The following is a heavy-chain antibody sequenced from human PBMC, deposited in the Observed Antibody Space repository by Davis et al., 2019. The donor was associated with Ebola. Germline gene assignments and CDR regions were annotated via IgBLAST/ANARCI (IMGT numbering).Heavy chain of an antibody. CDR2: IYHSGAT. J-gene: IGHJ5*02. Sequence: SETLSLTCTVSGYSISSGYYWGWIRQPPGKGLEWIGSIYHSGATYYNPSLKSRVTISVDTSKNQFSLKLSSVTAADTAVYYCARDWRPYSNYDNNWFDPWGQGTLVTVSA. D-gene: IGHD4-11*01. CDR1: GYSISSGYY. V-gene: IGHV4-38-2*02. CDR3: ARDWRPYSNYDNNWFDP.